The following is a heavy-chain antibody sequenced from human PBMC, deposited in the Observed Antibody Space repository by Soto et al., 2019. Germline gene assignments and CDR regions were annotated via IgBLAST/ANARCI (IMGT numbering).Heavy chain of an antibody. D-gene: IGHD3-10*01. Sequence: QVQLQESGPGLVKPSETLSLTCTVSGGSISSGGYYWSWIRQHPGKGLEWIGYIYYSGSTHYNPTLKSRVTISVDTSKNQFSLKLSSVTAADTAIYDWARDSPITMVGPVQNWFDPWGQGTLVTVSS. J-gene: IGHJ5*02. CDR2: IYYSGST. V-gene: IGHV4-31*03. CDR3: ARDSPITMVGPVQNWFDP. CDR1: GGSISSGGYY.